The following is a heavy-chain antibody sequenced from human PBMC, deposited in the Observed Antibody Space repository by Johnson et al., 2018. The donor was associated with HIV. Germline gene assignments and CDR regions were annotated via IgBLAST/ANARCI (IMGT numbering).Heavy chain of an antibody. CDR2: ISSSGSTI. D-gene: IGHD3-3*01. CDR3: ARDSYNFWSGYPDAFDI. J-gene: IGHJ3*02. V-gene: IGHV3-11*04. CDR1: GFTVSSNY. Sequence: QVQLVESGGGLVQPGRSLRLSCAASGFTVSSNYMSWVRQAPGKGLEWVSYISSSGSTIYYAYSVKGRFTISRDNAKNSLYLQMNSLRAEDTAVYYCARDSYNFWSGYPDAFDIWGQGTMVTVSS.